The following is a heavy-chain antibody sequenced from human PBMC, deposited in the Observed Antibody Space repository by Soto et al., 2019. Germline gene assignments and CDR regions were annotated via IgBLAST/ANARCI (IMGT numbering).Heavy chain of an antibody. Sequence: QVQLVQSGAEVKKPGTSVEVSCKAYGDTFPDYYIHWVRQATGQGLEWMGTVTPSGGDTTKAQQFPGRMTMTMDTSTSTLYIDLTSLTSVDTAVYYCARGGHVVGVTVAFDREGQGTLGTDSS. J-gene: IGHJ5*02. D-gene: IGHD2-21*02. CDR2: VTPSGGDT. CDR3: ARGGHVVGVTVAFDR. V-gene: IGHV1-46*01. CDR1: GDTFPDYY.